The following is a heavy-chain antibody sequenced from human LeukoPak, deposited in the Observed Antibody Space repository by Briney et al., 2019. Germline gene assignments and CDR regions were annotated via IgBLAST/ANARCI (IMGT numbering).Heavy chain of an antibody. Sequence: SVKVSCKASGGTFSDYALNWVRQAPGQGLEWMGVFIPILGTANSTQKFQGRVTITADKSTSTAYMELSSLRSEDTAVYYCASGSRSARDYWGQGTLVTVSS. CDR1: GGTFSDYA. CDR2: FIPILGTA. V-gene: IGHV1-69*10. CDR3: ASGSRSARDY. J-gene: IGHJ4*02. D-gene: IGHD3-10*01.